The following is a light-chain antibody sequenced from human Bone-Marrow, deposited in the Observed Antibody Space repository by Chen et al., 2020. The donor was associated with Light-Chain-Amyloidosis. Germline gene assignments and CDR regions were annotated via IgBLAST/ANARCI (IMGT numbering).Light chain of an antibody. CDR2: RDT. CDR1: DLPTKY. CDR3: QSADSSVTYKVI. J-gene: IGLJ2*01. Sequence: SYELTQPPSVSVSPGQTARITCSGDDLPTKYAYWYQQKPGQAPVLVIHRDTERPSGISERFSGSSSGTTATLTISRVQAEDEADYHCQSADSSVTYKVIFGGGTKLTVL. V-gene: IGLV3-25*03.